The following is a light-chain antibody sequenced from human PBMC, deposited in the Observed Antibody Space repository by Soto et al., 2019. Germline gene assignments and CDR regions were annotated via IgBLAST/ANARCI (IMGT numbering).Light chain of an antibody. Sequence: EIVLTQSPGTLSLSPGGRATLSCRASQSVSSNYLAWYQQKPGQAPRLLIYGASSRATGIPDRFSGSGSGTDFTLTITRLEPEDFAVYYCQQYGSSPRTFGKGTRVE. CDR2: GAS. CDR3: QQYGSSPRT. J-gene: IGKJ1*01. V-gene: IGKV3-20*01. CDR1: QSVSSNY.